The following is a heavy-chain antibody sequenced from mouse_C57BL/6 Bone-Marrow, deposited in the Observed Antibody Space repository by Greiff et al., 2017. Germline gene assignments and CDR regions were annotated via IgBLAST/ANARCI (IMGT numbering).Heavy chain of an antibody. CDR2: IHPSSGST. Sequence: QVQLQQPGAELVKPGASVKLSCKASGYTFTSYWMHWVKQRPGQGLEWIGMIHPSSGSTNYTEKFKSKATLTVDKSSSTAYMRLSSLTYEDSAVYYCAINYGNLAWFAYWGQGTLVTVSA. D-gene: IGHD2-1*01. CDR3: AINYGNLAWFAY. V-gene: IGHV1-64*01. CDR1: GYTFTSYW. J-gene: IGHJ3*01.